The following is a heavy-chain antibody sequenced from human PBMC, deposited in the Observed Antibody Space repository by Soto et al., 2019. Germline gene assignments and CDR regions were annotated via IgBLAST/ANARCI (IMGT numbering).Heavy chain of an antibody. D-gene: IGHD2-15*01. Sequence: ASVKVSCKSSGYTFSSYGITWVRQAPGQGLEWLGWISPYNGKTKYAQKFQGRVTMTTDSSTSTAYMELRSLRSDDTAVYYCARDSSTGTCYYCYFDYWGQGTVVTLSS. CDR3: ARDSSTGTCYYCYFDY. CDR2: ISPYNGKT. CDR1: GYTFSSYG. J-gene: IGHJ4*02. V-gene: IGHV1-18*01.